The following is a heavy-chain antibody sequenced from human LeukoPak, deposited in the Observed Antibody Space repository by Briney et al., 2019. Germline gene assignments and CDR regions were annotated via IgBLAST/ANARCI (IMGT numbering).Heavy chain of an antibody. CDR2: ISSRSSYI. D-gene: IGHD6-19*01. Sequence: PGGSLRLSCAASGFTFSSYSMNWVRQAPGKGLEWVSSISSRSSYIYYADSVKGRFTISRDNARNSLYLQMNSLRVEDTAVYHCARVGLGEYSSGWYSGYWGQGTLVTISS. J-gene: IGHJ4*02. CDR1: GFTFSSYS. V-gene: IGHV3-21*01. CDR3: ARVGLGEYSSGWYSGY.